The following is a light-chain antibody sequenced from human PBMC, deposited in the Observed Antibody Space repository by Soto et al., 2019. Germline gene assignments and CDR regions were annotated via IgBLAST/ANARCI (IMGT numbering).Light chain of an antibody. CDR3: CSYTTSSTRV. Sequence: QSVLTQPASVSGSPGQSIAISCTGSSSDVGFYKYVSWYQQHPGKVPKLIIYEVTNRPSGVSNRFSGSKSGNTASLTISGLQAEDEADYYCCSYTTSSTRVFGSGTKGTVL. V-gene: IGLV2-14*01. J-gene: IGLJ1*01. CDR2: EVT. CDR1: SSDVGFYKY.